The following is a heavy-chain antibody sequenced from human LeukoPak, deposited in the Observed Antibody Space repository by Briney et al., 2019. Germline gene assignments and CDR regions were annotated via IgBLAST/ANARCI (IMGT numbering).Heavy chain of an antibody. J-gene: IGHJ4*02. CDR3: ARGESSSSWYWIY. CDR1: GFTFSRLW. V-gene: IGHV3-7*01. CDR2: KKKDGSET. D-gene: IGHD6-13*01. Sequence: GGSLRLSCAASGFTFSRLWMTWVRQTPGKGLEWVANKKKDGSETYYVDSVKGRFTISRENAKDSLYLQMNSLRADDTARYYCARGESSSSWYWIYWGQGTLVTVSS.